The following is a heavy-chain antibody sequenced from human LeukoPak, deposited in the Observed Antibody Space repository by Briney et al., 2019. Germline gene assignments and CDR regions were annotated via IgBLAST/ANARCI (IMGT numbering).Heavy chain of an antibody. CDR2: IYYSGST. CDR3: ARVPYDYVWGSYPGMDV. J-gene: IGHJ6*02. CDR1: GGSISSGGYY. V-gene: IGHV4-31*03. Sequence: SQTLSLTCTVSGGSISSGGYYWSRIRQHPGKGLEWIGYIYYSGSTYYNPSLKSRVTISVDTSKNQFSLKLSSVTAADTAVYYCARVPYDYVWGSYPGMDVWGQGTTVTVSS. D-gene: IGHD3-16*02.